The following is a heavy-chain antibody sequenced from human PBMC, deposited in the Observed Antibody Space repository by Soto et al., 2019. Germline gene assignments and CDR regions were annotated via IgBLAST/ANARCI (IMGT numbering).Heavy chain of an antibody. Sequence: QVQLQQWGAGLLKPSETLSLTCAVYGGSFSGYYWSWIRQPPGKGLEWIGEINHSGSTNDNPSLTSRVTISEATSMNQFSLKLRSVTAADTAVYYCARLYGSRGRFDYWGQGTLVTVSS. J-gene: IGHJ4*02. CDR2: INHSGST. CDR1: GGSFSGYY. CDR3: ARLYGSRGRFDY. V-gene: IGHV4-34*01. D-gene: IGHD6-13*01.